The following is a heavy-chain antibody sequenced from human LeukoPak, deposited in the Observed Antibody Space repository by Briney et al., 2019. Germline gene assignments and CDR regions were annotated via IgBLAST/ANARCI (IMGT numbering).Heavy chain of an antibody. D-gene: IGHD1-20*01. CDR1: GFTFSSYS. J-gene: IGHJ3*02. CDR3: ARTGYNWNDVMLGFAFDI. CDR2: ISSSSSYI. Sequence: GGSLRLSCAASGFTFSSYSMNWVRQAPGKGLEWVSSISSSSSYIYYADSVKGRFTISRDNAKNSLYLQMNSLRAEDTAVYYCARTGYNWNDVMLGFAFDIWGQGTMVTVSS. V-gene: IGHV3-21*01.